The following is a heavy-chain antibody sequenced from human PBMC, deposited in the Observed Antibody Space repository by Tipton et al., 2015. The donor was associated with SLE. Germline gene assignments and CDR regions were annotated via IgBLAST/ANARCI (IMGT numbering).Heavy chain of an antibody. CDR1: GFPFGVFA. CDR3: ATYSSGWSPHDY. D-gene: IGHD6-19*01. V-gene: IGHV3-9*01. J-gene: IGHJ4*02. Sequence: SLRLSCAASGFPFGVFAMQWVRQAPGKGLEWVSTITWNSDNIDYAHSVRGRFTISRDNAKNSLYLQMNSLRAEDSALYYCATYSSGWSPHDYWGQGTLVTVSS. CDR2: ITWNSDNI.